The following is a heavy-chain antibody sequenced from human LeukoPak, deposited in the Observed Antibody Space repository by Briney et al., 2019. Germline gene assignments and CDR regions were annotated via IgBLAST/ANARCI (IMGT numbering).Heavy chain of an antibody. Sequence: GASVKVSCKASGYTFTGYYMHWVRQAPGQGLEWMGRINPNSGGTNYAQKFQGRVTMTRDASISTAYMELSRLRSDDTAVYYCARDQGDRDYCYYGMDVWGQGTTVTVSS. V-gene: IGHV1-2*06. J-gene: IGHJ6*02. D-gene: IGHD3-10*01. CDR3: ARDQGDRDYCYYGMDV. CDR1: GYTFTGYY. CDR2: INPNSGGT.